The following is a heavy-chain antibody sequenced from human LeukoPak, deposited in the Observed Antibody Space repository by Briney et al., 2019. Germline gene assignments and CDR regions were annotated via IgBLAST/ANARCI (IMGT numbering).Heavy chain of an antibody. J-gene: IGHJ3*01. V-gene: IGHV3-74*01. D-gene: IGHD2-2*01. CDR2: INSDGSWT. Sequence: PGGSLRLSCAASGNYWMHWVRQVPGKGLVWVSHINSDGSWTSYADSVKGRFTISKDNAKNTVYLQMNSLRAEDTAVYYCASSSTSPVSSSGPPKYWGQGTMVTVSS. CDR1: GNYW. CDR3: ASSSTSPVSSSGPPKY.